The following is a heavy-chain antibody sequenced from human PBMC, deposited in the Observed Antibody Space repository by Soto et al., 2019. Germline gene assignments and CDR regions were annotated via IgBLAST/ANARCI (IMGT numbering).Heavy chain of an antibody. V-gene: IGHV3-30*18. CDR1: GFTFSSYG. CDR3: VKDGSSGWPYFYDMDV. Sequence: QVQLVESGGGVVQPGRSLRLSCAASGFTFSSYGMHWVRQAPGKGLEWVAVISYDGRNKYYADAVKGRFTISRDNSKNTLYLQMSSMRAEDTAVYYCVKDGSSGWPYFYDMDVWGQGNTVTVSS. D-gene: IGHD6-19*01. CDR2: ISYDGRNK. J-gene: IGHJ6*02.